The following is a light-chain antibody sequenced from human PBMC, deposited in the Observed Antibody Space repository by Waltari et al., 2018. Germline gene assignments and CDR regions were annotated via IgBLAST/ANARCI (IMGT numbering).Light chain of an antibody. CDR3: QQRRDWPLT. CDR2: DTS. V-gene: IGKV3-11*01. J-gene: IGKJ4*01. CDR1: QSVTNY. Sequence: IVLTQSPAILSFSPGVRASLSCRASQSVTNYLAWYQPKPGQAPSLLIYDTSNRATGIPARFSGSGFGTDFTLTISSLEPEDFAIYYCQQRRDWPLTFGGGTKVEIK.